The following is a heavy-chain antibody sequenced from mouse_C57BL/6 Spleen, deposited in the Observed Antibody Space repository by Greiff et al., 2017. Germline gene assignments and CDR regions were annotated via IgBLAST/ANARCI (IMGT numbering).Heavy chain of an antibody. Sequence: VQLQQPGAELVKPGASVEMSCKASGYTFTSYWITWVKQRPGQGLEWIGDIYPGSGSTNYNEKFKSKATLTVDTSSSTAYMQLSSLTSEDSAVYYCARGGDYSNYYAMDYWGQGTSVTVSS. CDR2: IYPGSGST. V-gene: IGHV1-55*01. CDR3: ARGGDYSNYYAMDY. D-gene: IGHD2-5*01. CDR1: GYTFTSYW. J-gene: IGHJ4*01.